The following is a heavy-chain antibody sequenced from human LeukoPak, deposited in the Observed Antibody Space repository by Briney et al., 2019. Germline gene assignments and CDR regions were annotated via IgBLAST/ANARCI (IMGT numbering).Heavy chain of an antibody. CDR1: GFIFSSYG. V-gene: IGHV3-23*01. J-gene: IGHJ3*01. CDR3: ARNSGTYSFSALGF. CDR2: ISATGGST. Sequence: GGSLRLSCAASGFIFSSYGMSWVRQAPKKGLEWVSGISATGGSTFYADSVKGRFTISRDNSKNTLHLQMNSLRAEDTAVYYCARNSGTYSFSALGFWGQGTMVTVSS. D-gene: IGHD1-26*01.